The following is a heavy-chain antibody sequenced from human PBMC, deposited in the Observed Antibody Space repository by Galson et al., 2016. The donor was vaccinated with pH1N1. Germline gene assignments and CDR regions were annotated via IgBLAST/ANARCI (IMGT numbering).Heavy chain of an antibody. CDR3: ARDVGGEVDFAFDI. D-gene: IGHD3/OR15-3a*01. CDR1: GFTFSDYY. V-gene: IGHV3-11*04. Sequence: SLRLSCAASGFTFSDYYMSWIRRAPGKGLEWVSYLSSSGSTIYYADSVKGRFTISRDNAKNSLYLRMNSLRAEDTAVYFCARDVGGEVDFAFDIWGQGTMVTVSS. J-gene: IGHJ3*02. CDR2: LSSSGSTI.